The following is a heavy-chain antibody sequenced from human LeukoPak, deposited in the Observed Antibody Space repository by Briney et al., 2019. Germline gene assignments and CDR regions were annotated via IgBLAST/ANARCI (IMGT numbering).Heavy chain of an antibody. CDR1: GGSIINYY. V-gene: IGHV4-59*01. D-gene: IGHD3-3*01. J-gene: IGHJ4*02. CDR2: IYHTGST. Sequence: SETPSLTCTASGGSIINYYWSWIRQPPRKGLEWIGYIYHTGSTNYNPSLRSRVTISVDTSKNQFSLQLTSGTAVDTAIYYCVRGLRSGRSWYFDYWGQGILVTVSS. CDR3: VRGLRSGRSWYFDY.